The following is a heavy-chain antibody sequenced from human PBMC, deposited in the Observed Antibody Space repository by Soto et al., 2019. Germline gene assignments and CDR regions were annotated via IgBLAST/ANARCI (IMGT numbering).Heavy chain of an antibody. V-gene: IGHV3-23*01. Sequence: VGSLRLSCAASGFTFSTYARNWVRQAPGKGLEWVSAISGSGGSTYYADSVRGRFTISRDNSIDTLYLQMSSLRTEDTAVYYCAHPRGYGVFDAFDIWGQGTMVTVSS. CDR2: ISGSGGST. CDR3: AHPRGYGVFDAFDI. J-gene: IGHJ3*02. CDR1: GFTFSTYA. D-gene: IGHD4-17*01.